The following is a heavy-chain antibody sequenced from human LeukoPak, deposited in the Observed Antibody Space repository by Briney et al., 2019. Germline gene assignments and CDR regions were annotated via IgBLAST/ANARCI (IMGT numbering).Heavy chain of an antibody. CDR2: ISYEGSNK. CDR1: GFTSSSYG. CDR3: AKSRGSESYWGYGFDY. D-gene: IGHD1-26*01. Sequence: RRRLSLSRAASGFTSSSYGMQGVRHAPGKGLEWVAVISYEGSNKSYAGSVKGRFTISRDNSKNTLYLQMNSLRAEEKAVYYCAKSRGSESYWGYGFDYWGQGTLVTVSS. V-gene: IGHV3-30*18. J-gene: IGHJ4*02.